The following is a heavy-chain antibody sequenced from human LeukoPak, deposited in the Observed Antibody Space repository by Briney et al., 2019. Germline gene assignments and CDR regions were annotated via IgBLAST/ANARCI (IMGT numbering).Heavy chain of an antibody. V-gene: IGHV4-34*01. J-gene: IGHJ4*02. CDR2: INHSGST. Sequence: SETLSLTCAVYGGSFSGYYWSWIRQPPGKGLEWIGEINHSGSTNYNPSLKSRVTISVDTSKNQFSLKLSSVTAADTAVYYCARGGKGSGYSGYDNFDYWDQGTLVTVSS. CDR3: ARGGKGSGYSGYDNFDY. CDR1: GGSFSGYY. D-gene: IGHD5-12*01.